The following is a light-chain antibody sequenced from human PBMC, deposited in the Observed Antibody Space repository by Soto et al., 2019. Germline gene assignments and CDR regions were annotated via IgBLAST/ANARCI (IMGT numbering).Light chain of an antibody. Sequence: DIPMTQSPSTLSASVGDRVTITCRASQSVSSWLAWYLQKPGKAPKLLIYGASSLEGGVPSRFSGRGSGTEFTLTLSSLQPDDFGTYYCQQYNSYPDTFGQGTKLEI. CDR3: QQYNSYPDT. CDR1: QSVSSW. J-gene: IGKJ2*01. CDR2: GAS. V-gene: IGKV1-5*01.